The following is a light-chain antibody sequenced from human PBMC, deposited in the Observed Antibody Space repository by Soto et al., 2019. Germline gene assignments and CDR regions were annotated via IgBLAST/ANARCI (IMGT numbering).Light chain of an antibody. V-gene: IGKV3-11*01. Sequence: EIVLTQSPATLSLSPGERATLSCRASQSVSSYLAWYQQKPGQAPRLLIYDASNRATGIPARFSGSGSGTDFTLTISSLEPEDFAVYYCQQRNNWLSFTFGPGTKVDIK. J-gene: IGKJ3*01. CDR1: QSVSSY. CDR3: QQRNNWLSFT. CDR2: DAS.